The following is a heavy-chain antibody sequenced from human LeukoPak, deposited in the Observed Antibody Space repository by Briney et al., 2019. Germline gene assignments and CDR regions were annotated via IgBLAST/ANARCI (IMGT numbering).Heavy chain of an antibody. CDR1: GFIFSSYS. CDR2: ISSSSTTI. J-gene: IGHJ4*02. CDR3: ARDLDYGFDY. V-gene: IGHV3-48*02. D-gene: IGHD4-17*01. Sequence: GGSLRHSCAASGFIFSSYSMNWVRQAPGMGLEWLSYISSSSTTIDYADSVRGRFIISRDNAKNSLYLQMNSLRDEDTAVYYCARDLDYGFDYWGQGILVTVSS.